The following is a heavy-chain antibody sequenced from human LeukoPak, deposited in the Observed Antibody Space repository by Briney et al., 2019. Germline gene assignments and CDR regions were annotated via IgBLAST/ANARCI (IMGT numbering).Heavy chain of an antibody. D-gene: IGHD6-13*01. CDR2: IWYDGSNK. J-gene: IGHJ4*02. Sequence: GGSLRLSCAASGFTFSSYGMHWVRRAPGKGLEWVAVIWYDGSNKYYADSVKGRFTISRDNSKNTLYLQMNSLRAEDTAVYYCARDLYGVAAGTRGYFDYWGQGTLVNVSS. CDR3: ARDLYGVAAGTRGYFDY. CDR1: GFTFSSYG. V-gene: IGHV3-33*01.